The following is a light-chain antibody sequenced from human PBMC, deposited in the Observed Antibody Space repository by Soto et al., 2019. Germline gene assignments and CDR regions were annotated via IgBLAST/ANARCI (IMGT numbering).Light chain of an antibody. CDR1: QSVHNNY. CDR3: HLYNRSPYN. CDR2: GAS. Sequence: EIVLTQSPGTLSFSPGERVTLSCRASQSVHNNYLAWYQQKPGQAPRLLIYGASTRATGISDRFRGSGSGTDFTLTISRLEPEDVGVFYCHLYNRSPYNFGQGTKLEIK. J-gene: IGKJ2*01. V-gene: IGKV3-20*01.